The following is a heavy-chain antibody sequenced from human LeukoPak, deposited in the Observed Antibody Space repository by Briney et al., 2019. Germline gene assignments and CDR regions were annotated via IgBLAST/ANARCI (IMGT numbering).Heavy chain of an antibody. CDR2: ITTSSSH. V-gene: IGHV3-21*01. D-gene: IGHD2-15*01. CDR1: GFTFSTYD. Sequence: PGGSLRLSCAVSGFTFSTYDMSWVRQAPGKGLEWVSSITTSSSHILRRLSEGPIRHLQRQRQELTVSAMNSLRADDTALYYCARFQCSGGGCRISHFNMDVWGQGTTVTVSS. CDR3: ARFQCSGGGCRISHFNMDV. J-gene: IGHJ6*02.